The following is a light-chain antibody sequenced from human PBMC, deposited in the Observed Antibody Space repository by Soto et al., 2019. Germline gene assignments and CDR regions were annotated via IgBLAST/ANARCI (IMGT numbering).Light chain of an antibody. V-gene: IGKV1-39*01. CDR1: QSISSY. CDR3: QQSYSTPPT. J-gene: IGKJ1*01. CDR2: GAS. Sequence: DIRVTQSPSSAAAFVGDRVTITCRASQSISSYLNWYHQKPGKAPQLLIYGASTLQSGVPSRFSGSGSGTDFTLTISSLQPEDFATYYCQQSYSTPPTFGQGTKVDIK.